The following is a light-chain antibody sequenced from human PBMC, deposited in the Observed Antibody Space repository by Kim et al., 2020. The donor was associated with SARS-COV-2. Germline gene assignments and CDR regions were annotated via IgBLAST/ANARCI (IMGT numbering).Light chain of an antibody. V-gene: IGLV1-40*01. J-gene: IGLJ2*01. CDR3: QSYDSSLSGPV. CDR1: SSNIGAGYD. Sequence: QRVTIACTGSSSNIGAGYDVHWYQQLPGTAPKLLIYGNSNRPSGVPDRFSGSKSGTSAFLAITGLQAEDEADYYCQSYDSSLSGPVFGGGTQLTVL. CDR2: GNS.